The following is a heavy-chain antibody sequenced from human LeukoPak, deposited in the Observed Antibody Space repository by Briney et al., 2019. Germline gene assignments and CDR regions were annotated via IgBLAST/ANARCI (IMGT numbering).Heavy chain of an antibody. D-gene: IGHD2-2*01. V-gene: IGHV3-23*01. J-gene: IGHJ6*03. CDR2: ISGSGGST. CDR3: ARGSQYQLLIYYYYYMDV. CDR1: GFTFSSYA. Sequence: PGGSLRLSCAASGFTFSSYAMSWVRQAPGKGLEWVSAISGSGGSTYYADSVKGRFTISRDNSKNTLYLQMNSLRSEDTAVYYCARGSQYQLLIYYYYYMDVWGKGTTVTVSS.